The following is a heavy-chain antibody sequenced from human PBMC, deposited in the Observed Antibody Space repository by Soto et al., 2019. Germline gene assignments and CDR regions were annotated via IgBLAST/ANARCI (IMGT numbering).Heavy chain of an antibody. J-gene: IGHJ4*02. Sequence: LLQESGPGLVKPSQTLSLTCTVSRGSLTDGGYFWSWIRQHPGKGREWIGSVWYSGRTFYSPSLESRISISIDTSKSQFSLSLSSVTAADTALYDCARFRLGGVAYWGQGSLVTVSS. V-gene: IGHV4-31*03. CDR2: VWYSGRT. D-gene: IGHD3-16*01. CDR3: ARFRLGGVAY. CDR1: RGSLTDGGYF.